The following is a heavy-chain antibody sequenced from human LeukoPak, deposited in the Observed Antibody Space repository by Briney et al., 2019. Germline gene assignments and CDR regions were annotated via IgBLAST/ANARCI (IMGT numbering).Heavy chain of an antibody. D-gene: IGHD2-8*01. CDR2: ISGSGGST. J-gene: IGHJ4*02. CDR1: GFTFSNYM. Sequence: GGSLRLSCAASGFTFSNYMMHWVRQAPGKGLVWVSAISGSGGSTYYADSVKGRFTISRDNSKNTLYLQMNSLRAEDTAVYYCAKDRYCTNGVCYSSYYWGQGTLVTVSS. CDR3: AKDRYCTNGVCYSSYY. V-gene: IGHV3-23*01.